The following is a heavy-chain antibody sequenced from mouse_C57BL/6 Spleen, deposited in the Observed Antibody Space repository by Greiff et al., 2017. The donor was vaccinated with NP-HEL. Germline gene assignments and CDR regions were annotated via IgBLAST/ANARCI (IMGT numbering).Heavy chain of an antibody. V-gene: IGHV1-59*01. D-gene: IGHD1-1*01. CDR1: GYTFTSYW. CDR2: IDPSDSYT. J-gene: IGHJ2*01. Sequence: VQLQQSGAELVRPGTSVKLSCKASGYTFTSYWMHWVKQRPGQGLEWIGVIDPSDSYTNYNQKFKGKATLTVDTSSSTAYMQLSSLTSEDSAVYYCARNDYYGSSGDYWGQSTTLTVSS. CDR3: ARNDYYGSSGDY.